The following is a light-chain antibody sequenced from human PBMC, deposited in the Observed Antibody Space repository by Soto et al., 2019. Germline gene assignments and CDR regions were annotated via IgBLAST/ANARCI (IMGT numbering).Light chain of an antibody. CDR1: QSISSW. Sequence: DIQMTQSPSTLSASVGDRVTITCRASQSISSWLAWYQQKPGKAPKLLIYKASSLESGVPSRFSGSGSGTEFILSSSSLRPDDFAAYSCQQWGTFGQGTKVEIK. J-gene: IGKJ1*01. V-gene: IGKV1-5*03. CDR2: KAS. CDR3: QQWGT.